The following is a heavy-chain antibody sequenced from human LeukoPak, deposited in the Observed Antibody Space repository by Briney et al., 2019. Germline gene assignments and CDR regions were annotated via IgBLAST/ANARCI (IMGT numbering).Heavy chain of an antibody. J-gene: IGHJ4*02. CDR3: AKDRGSWNDLSGYYFDY. CDR1: GFTFSSYG. CDR2: ISYDGRNK. V-gene: IGHV3-30*18. D-gene: IGHD1-1*01. Sequence: GGSLRFSCAASGFTFSSYGMHWVRQAPGKGLEWVAVISYDGRNKYYADSVKGRFTISRDNSKNTLYQQMNSLRAEDTAVYYCAKDRGSWNDLSGYYFDYWGQGTLVTVSS.